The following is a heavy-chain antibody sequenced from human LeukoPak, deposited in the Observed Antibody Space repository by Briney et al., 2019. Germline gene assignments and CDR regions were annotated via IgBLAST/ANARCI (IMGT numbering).Heavy chain of an antibody. CDR3: AREHCVGGYCYFLDY. CDR2: ISHSGST. J-gene: IGHJ4*02. Sequence: PSETLSLTCSVSDYPISSGYFWGWIRQPPGKGLEWIATISHSGSTYFNPSLKSRVIVPIDTSKNQFSLNLTSVTAADTAVYYCAREHCVGGYCYFLDYWGQGTLVTVSS. V-gene: IGHV4-38-2*02. D-gene: IGHD2/OR15-2a*01. CDR1: DYPISSGYF.